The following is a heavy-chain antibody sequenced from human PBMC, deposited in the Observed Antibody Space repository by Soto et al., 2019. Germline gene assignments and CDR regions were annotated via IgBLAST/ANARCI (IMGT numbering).Heavy chain of an antibody. J-gene: IGHJ3*02. Sequence: SETLPLTCPVSGGSISSGGYYWSWIRQHPGKGLEWIGYIYYSGSTYYNPSLKSRVTISVDTSKNQFSLKLSSVTAADTAVYYCARDRGRGDIAARPYYAVDIWGQGTMVT. CDR1: GGSISSGGYY. CDR3: ARDRGRGDIAARPYYAVDI. D-gene: IGHD6-6*01. V-gene: IGHV4-31*03. CDR2: IYYSGST.